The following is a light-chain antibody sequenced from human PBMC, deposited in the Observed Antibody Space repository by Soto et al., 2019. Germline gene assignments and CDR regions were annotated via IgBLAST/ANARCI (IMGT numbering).Light chain of an antibody. V-gene: IGLV2-23*02. CDR1: SSDVGSYKF. CDR2: VVS. CDR3: CSYAGSSTLV. J-gene: IGLJ2*01. Sequence: QSALTQPASVSGSAGQSITISCTGTSSDVGSYKFVSWYQQHPGKAPKLILDVVSKRPSGVSNRFSGSKSGNTASLTISGLQAEDEADYYCCSYAGSSTLVFGGGTKLTVL.